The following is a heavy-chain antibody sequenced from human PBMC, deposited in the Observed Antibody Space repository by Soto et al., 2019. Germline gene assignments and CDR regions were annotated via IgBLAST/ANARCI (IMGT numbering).Heavy chain of an antibody. CDR1: GFTFADAW. CDR2: IKREADGGTT. CDR3: TTGLSNGYYNFDY. V-gene: IGHV3-15*01. Sequence: EMQLVESGGGLVKPGGSLRLSCAASGFTFADAWMSWVRQPPGRGLEWVGRIKREADGGTTDYAAPVKGRTTISRDDSKNTLYLQMNSLKTEDTAVYYCTTGLSNGYYNFDYWGQGTPVTVSS. D-gene: IGHD3-22*01. J-gene: IGHJ4*02.